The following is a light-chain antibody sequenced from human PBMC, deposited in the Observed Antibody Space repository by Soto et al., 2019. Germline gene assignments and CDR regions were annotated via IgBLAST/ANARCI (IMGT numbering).Light chain of an antibody. V-gene: IGKV3-20*01. Sequence: EIVLTQSPGTLFLSPGERDILSCRASQSVSSSYLAWYQQKPGQAHRLLIYGASSRATGIPDRFSGSGSGTDFTLTISRLEPEDFAVYYCQQYGSSPFTFGPGTKVDIK. CDR2: GAS. CDR3: QQYGSSPFT. J-gene: IGKJ3*01. CDR1: QSVSSSY.